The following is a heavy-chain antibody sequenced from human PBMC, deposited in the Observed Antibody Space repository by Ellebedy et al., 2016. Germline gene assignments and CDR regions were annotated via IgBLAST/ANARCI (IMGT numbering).Heavy chain of an antibody. V-gene: IGHV3-21*01. D-gene: IGHD5-12*01. CDR2: ISSSSSYI. CDR1: GFTFSSYS. CDR3: ARDRIAIVATVNLGTRDYYYYGMDV. Sequence: GGSLRLSCAASGFTFSSYSMNWVRQAPGKGLEWVSSISSSSSYIYYADSVKGRFTISRDNAKNSLYLQMNSLRAEDTAVYYCARDRIAIVATVNLGTRDYYYYGMDVWGQGTTVTVSS. J-gene: IGHJ6*02.